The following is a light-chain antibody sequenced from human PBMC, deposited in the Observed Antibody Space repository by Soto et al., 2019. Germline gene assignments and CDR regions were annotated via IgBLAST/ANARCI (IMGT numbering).Light chain of an antibody. CDR3: SSFTSSDTDV. Sequence: QSVLTQPASVSGSPGQSITISCTGTSSDVGFSNYIFCYQQHPGKAPKLIISDVSNRPSGVSNRFSGSKSANTASLTISGLQAEDEADYYCSSFTSSDTDVFGSGTKVTVL. V-gene: IGLV2-14*03. J-gene: IGLJ1*01. CDR1: SSDVGFSNY. CDR2: DVS.